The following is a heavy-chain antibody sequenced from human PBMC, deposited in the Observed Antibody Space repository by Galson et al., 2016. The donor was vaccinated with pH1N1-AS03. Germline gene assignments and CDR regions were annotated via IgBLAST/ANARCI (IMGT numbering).Heavy chain of an antibody. Sequence: LSLTCTVSTGSFRGAYWAWIRQPPGKGLEWIGEIIRGRCNDCIHGENTKYAPSLKSRVTISIDTSRNQLSLTLTSVTAADTAVYYCARRPTGLDYWGPGSLVTVSS. V-gene: IGHV4-34*12. CDR1: TGSFRGAY. CDR2: IIRGRCNDCIHGENT. J-gene: IGHJ4*02. CDR3: ARRPTGLDY.